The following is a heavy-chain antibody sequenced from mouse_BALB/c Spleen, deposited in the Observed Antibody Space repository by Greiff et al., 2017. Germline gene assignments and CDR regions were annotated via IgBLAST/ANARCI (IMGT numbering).Heavy chain of an antibody. J-gene: IGHJ2*01. CDR2: IYPGSGNT. CDR1: GYAFTNYW. V-gene: IGHV1-63*01. Sequence: VQLQQSGAELVRPGTSVKISCKASGYAFTNYWLGWVKQRPGHGLEWIGDIYPGSGNTYYNEKFKGKATLTADKSSSTAYMQLSSLTSEDSAVYFCARRGSDFDYWGQGTTLTVSS. CDR3: ARRGSDFDY.